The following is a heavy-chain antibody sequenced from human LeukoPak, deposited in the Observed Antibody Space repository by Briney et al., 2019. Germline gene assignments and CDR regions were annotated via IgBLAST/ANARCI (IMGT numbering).Heavy chain of an antibody. CDR1: GFNFETQN. V-gene: IGHV3-30*02. J-gene: IGHJ5*02. CDR2: ITIDGSDK. Sequence: GGSLRLSCATSGFNFETQNMNWVRQAPGRGLDWVAFITIDGSDKYYADSVKGRFTISRDNSQNKLYLQMDSLRPDDTAIYYCVKNGWLDLWGRGTLVTVSS. CDR3: VKNGWLDL. D-gene: IGHD2-8*01.